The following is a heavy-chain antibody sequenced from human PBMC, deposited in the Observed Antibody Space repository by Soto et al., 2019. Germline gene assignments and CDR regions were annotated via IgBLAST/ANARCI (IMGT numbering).Heavy chain of an antibody. CDR1: AGSFSHYY. CDR2: IKHSGSS. J-gene: IGHJ3*02. CDR3: ARGVSSDGQVALDI. D-gene: IGHD3-22*01. V-gene: IGHV4-34*01. Sequence: QVQQQPWGAGLLKPSETLSLTCAVYAGSFSHYYWNWIRQSPGKGLEWIGKIKHSGSSNYNPSLRSRVSISGDMSKNQFSLRLTSVTAADTAVYYCARGVSSDGQVALDIWGQGTMVTVSS.